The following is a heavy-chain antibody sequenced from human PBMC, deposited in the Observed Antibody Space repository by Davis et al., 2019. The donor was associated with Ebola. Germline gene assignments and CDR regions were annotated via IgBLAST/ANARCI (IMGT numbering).Heavy chain of an antibody. Sequence: GGSLRLSCAASGFTFSSYAMDWVRQAPGKGLEWVSYISSRGTNIYYADSVKGRFTISRDIAKNSLYLQMNSLRAEDTAVYYCAKDAIVVVPAAIYYYYYYMDVWGKGTTVTVSS. CDR1: GFTFSSYA. D-gene: IGHD2-2*02. CDR3: AKDAIVVVPAAIYYYYYYMDV. V-gene: IGHV3-48*04. J-gene: IGHJ6*03. CDR2: ISSRGTNI.